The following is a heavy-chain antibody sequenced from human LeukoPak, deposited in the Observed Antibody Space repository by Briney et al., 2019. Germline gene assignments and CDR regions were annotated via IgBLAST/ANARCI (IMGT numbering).Heavy chain of an antibody. Sequence: SETLSLTCTVSGGSISSYYWSWIRQPPGKGLEWIGYIYYSGSTNYNPSLKSRVTISVDTSKNQFSLKLSSVTAADTAVYYCARWRSTSWFDPWGQGTLVTVSS. CDR2: IYYSGST. CDR1: GGSISSYY. J-gene: IGHJ5*02. D-gene: IGHD2/OR15-2a*01. CDR3: ARWRSTSWFDP. V-gene: IGHV4-59*01.